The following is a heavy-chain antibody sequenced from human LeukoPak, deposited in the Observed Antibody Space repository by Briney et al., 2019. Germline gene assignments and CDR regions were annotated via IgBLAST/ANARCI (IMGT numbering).Heavy chain of an antibody. Sequence: ASVKVSCKASGGTFSSYAISWVRQAPGQGLEWMGGIIPIFGTANYAQKFHGRVTITAEESTSTAYMELSSMRSEDTAVYYCADCSSTSCPGWGAFDIWGQGTMVTVSS. D-gene: IGHD2-2*01. CDR1: GGTFSSYA. J-gene: IGHJ3*02. CDR3: ADCSSTSCPGWGAFDI. CDR2: IIPIFGTA. V-gene: IGHV1-69*13.